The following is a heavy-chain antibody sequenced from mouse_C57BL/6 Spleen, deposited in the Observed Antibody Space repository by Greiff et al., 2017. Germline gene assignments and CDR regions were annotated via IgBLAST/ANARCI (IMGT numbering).Heavy chain of an antibody. CDR3: VRQKTQYFDV. CDR2: IRSKSNNYAT. Sequence: DVKLVESGGGLVQPKGSLKLSCAASGFSFNTYAMNWVRQAPGKGLEWVARIRSKSNNYATYYADSVKDRFTISRDDSESMLYLQMNNLKTEDTAMYYCVRQKTQYFDVWGTGTTVTVSS. CDR1: GFSFNTYA. J-gene: IGHJ1*03. V-gene: IGHV10-1*01.